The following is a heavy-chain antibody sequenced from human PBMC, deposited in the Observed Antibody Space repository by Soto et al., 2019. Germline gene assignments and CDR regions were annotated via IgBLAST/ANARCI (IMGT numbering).Heavy chain of an antibody. CDR2: IKNKANSYTT. Sequence: VQLVESGGGLVQPGGSLRLSCAASGFIFSDHYMDWVRQAPGKGLEWVGRIKNKANSYTTEYAWSVKGRVTISRDDYTNSLYLQMNSLKSEDTAVYYCTRISLVGATGGRYFDYWGQGTLLTVSS. J-gene: IGHJ4*02. D-gene: IGHD1-26*01. CDR3: TRISLVGATGGRYFDY. V-gene: IGHV3-72*01. CDR1: GFIFSDHY.